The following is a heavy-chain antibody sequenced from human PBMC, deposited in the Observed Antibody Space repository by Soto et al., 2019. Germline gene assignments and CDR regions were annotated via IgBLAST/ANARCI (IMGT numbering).Heavy chain of an antibody. CDR2: IKQDGSEK. J-gene: IGHJ4*02. CDR1: GFTFSTYG. D-gene: IGHD4-17*01. CDR3: ARDTVTTDY. V-gene: IGHV3-7*03. Sequence: GGSLRLSCAASGFTFSTYGMNWVRQAPGKGLEWVANIKQDGSEKYYVDSVKGRFTISRDNAKNSLYLQMNSLRAEDTAVYYCARDTVTTDYWGQGTLVTVSS.